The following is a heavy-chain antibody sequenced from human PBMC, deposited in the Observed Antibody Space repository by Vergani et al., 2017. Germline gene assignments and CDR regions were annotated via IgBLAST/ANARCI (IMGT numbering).Heavy chain of an antibody. J-gene: IGHJ3*02. CDR1: GDSISSSSYY. CDR3: ARHVSSGWPIHDAFDI. V-gene: IGHV4-39*01. D-gene: IGHD6-19*01. CDR2: IYYSGST. Sequence: QVQLQESGPGLVKPSQTLSLTCTVSGDSISSSSYYWGWIRQPPGKGLECIGSIYYSGSTYFNPSLKSRVTISVDTSKNQFSLKLSSVTAADTAMYYCARHVSSGWPIHDAFDIWGQGTMVTVSS.